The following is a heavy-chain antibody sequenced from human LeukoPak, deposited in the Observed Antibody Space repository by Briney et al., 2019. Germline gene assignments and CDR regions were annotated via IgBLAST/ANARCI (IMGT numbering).Heavy chain of an antibody. Sequence: SETLSLTCAVYGLSFSGYYWSWVRQPPGKGLEWMGEVNHSGRTSYNPSLKSRVTISLDTSKKKFSLKLNSVTAADTGVYYCARGTYYYDSGGFEFDYWGQGTLVTVSS. CDR3: ARGTYYYDSGGFEFDY. CDR1: GLSFSGYY. J-gene: IGHJ4*02. D-gene: IGHD3-22*01. CDR2: VNHSGRT. V-gene: IGHV4-34*01.